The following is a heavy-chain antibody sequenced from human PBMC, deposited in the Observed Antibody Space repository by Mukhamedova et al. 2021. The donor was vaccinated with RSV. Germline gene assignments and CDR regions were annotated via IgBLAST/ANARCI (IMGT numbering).Heavy chain of an antibody. D-gene: IGHD4-23*01. CDR2: ISNEGSNK. V-gene: IGHV3-30-3*02. CDR3: AKEGTVAAYYFDY. CDR1: GFTFSSYA. Sequence: GFTFSSYAMHWVRQAPGKGLEWVAVISNEGSNKYYTDSVKGRFTISRDHSKNTLYLQMNSLRADDTAVYYCAKEGTVAAYYFDYWG. J-gene: IGHJ4*01.